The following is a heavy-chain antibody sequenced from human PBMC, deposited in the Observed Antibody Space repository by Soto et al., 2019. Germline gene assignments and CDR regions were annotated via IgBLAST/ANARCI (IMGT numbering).Heavy chain of an antibody. CDR1: GFTFTSYG. CDR2: IRLDGSDK. Sequence: GGSLRLSCAASGFTFTSYGMHWVRQAPGKGLEWVAIIRLDGSDKYYADSVKGRFTISRDNSKKMLYLQMNSLRDEDTAVYYCARAEVEIHINALRGNYYAMDVWGQGTTVTVSS. J-gene: IGHJ6*02. V-gene: IGHV3-30*02. D-gene: IGHD2-2*01. CDR3: ARAEVEIHINALRGNYYAMDV.